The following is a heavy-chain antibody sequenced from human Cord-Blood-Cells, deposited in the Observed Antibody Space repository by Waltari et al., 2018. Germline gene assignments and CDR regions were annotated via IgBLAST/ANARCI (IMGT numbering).Heavy chain of an antibody. CDR3: ARDSLAHSQLGRFDY. CDR2: ITANKGNT. D-gene: IGHD7-27*01. J-gene: IGHJ4*02. Sequence: QVQLVQSGAEVKKPGASVKVSCKASGYTFTSYGISWVRQAPGQGLEWMGWITANKGNTNYAQRLQGRGTMTTDTSTSTAYMELRGLRSDDAAVYYCARDSLAHSQLGRFDYWGQGTLVTVSS. CDR1: GYTFTSYG. V-gene: IGHV1-18*01.